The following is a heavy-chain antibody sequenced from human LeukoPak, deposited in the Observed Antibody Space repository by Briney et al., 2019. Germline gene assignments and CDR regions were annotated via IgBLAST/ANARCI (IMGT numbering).Heavy chain of an antibody. CDR3: ARDGRGGWFTLLDY. V-gene: IGHV1-18*01. D-gene: IGHD6-19*01. CDR2: VSPYKGNT. Sequence: ASVKVSCKASGYTFTSYGISWVRQAPGQGLEWMGWVSPYKGNTNYVRKLQGRVTMSTDTSTSTVYMELRSLRSDDTAMYYCARDGRGGWFTLLDYWGQGTLVTVSS. CDR1: GYTFTSYG. J-gene: IGHJ4*02.